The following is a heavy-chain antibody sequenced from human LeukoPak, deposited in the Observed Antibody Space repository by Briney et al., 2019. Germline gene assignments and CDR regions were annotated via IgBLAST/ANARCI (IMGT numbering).Heavy chain of an antibody. V-gene: IGHV3-23*01. D-gene: IGHD6-13*01. CDR2: ISGSGGST. J-gene: IGHJ4*02. Sequence: PGGSLRLSCAASGFTFSSYEMNWVRQAPGKGLEWVSAISGSGGSTYYADSVKGRFTISRDNSKNTLYLQMNSLRAEDTAVYYCAKVRGGNLIAAAARGENDYWGQGTLVTVSS. CDR3: AKVRGGNLIAAAARGENDY. CDR1: GFTFSSYE.